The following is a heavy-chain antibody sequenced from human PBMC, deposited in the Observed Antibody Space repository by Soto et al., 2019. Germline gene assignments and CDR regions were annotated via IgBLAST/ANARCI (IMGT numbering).Heavy chain of an antibody. V-gene: IGHV3-33*01. J-gene: IGHJ4*02. D-gene: IGHD5-18*01. Sequence: GGSLRLSCAASGFTFSSYGMHGVRQAPGKGLEWVAVVWYDGSNKDYADSVKGRFTISRDNSKNTLYLQMNSLRAEDTAVYYCAAGRGYTYGQFDYWGQGTLVTVSS. CDR2: VWYDGSNK. CDR1: GFTFSSYG. CDR3: AAGRGYTYGQFDY.